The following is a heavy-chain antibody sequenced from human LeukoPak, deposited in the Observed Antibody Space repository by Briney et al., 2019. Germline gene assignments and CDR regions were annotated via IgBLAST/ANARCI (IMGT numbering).Heavy chain of an antibody. V-gene: IGHV1-46*03. CDR2: INPSGGST. CDR1: GYTFTSYY. D-gene: IGHD3-3*01. CDR3: ARGTDDYDFWSGSYNWFDS. Sequence: ASVKVSCKASGYTFTSYYMHWVRQAPGQGLEWMGIINPSGGSTSYAQKFQGRVTMTRDTSTSTVYMELSSLRSEDTAVYYCARGTDDYDFWSGSYNWFDSWGQGTLVTVSS. J-gene: IGHJ5*01.